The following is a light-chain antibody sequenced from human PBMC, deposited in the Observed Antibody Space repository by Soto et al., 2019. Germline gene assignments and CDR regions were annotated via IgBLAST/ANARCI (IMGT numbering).Light chain of an antibody. CDR2: DAS. CDR1: QSVSSY. Sequence: EIVLTQSPATLSLSPGERATLSCRASQSVSSYLAWYQQKPGQAPRLLIYDASNRATGIPARFSGSGSGTDFTLTISSLEPEDFAFYYCQQRSNWRGFTFGPGTKVDIK. J-gene: IGKJ3*01. CDR3: QQRSNWRGFT. V-gene: IGKV3-11*01.